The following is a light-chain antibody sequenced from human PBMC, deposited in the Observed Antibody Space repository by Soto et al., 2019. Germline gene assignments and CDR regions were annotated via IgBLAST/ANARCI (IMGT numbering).Light chain of an antibody. CDR3: QQYGSAPYT. V-gene: IGKV3-20*01. J-gene: IGKJ2*01. CDR2: DAS. CDR1: QSVTDNY. Sequence: EIVLTQSPGTLSLSPGERATLSCRASQSVTDNYLAWYQQIPGQAPRLLIYDASSRATGIPGSFSGSGSGTDFTLTISRLEPEDFAVYYCQQYGSAPYTFGQGTKLEIK.